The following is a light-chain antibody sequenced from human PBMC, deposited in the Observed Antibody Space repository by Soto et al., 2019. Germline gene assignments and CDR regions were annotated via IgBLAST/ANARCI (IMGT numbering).Light chain of an antibody. J-gene: IGKJ1*01. V-gene: IGKV1-5*03. CDR1: QSISSW. Sequence: DIQMTQSPSTLSASVGDRVTITCRASQSISSWLAWYQQKPGKAPKLLIYKASGLESGVPSRFRGSGSGTEFTLTLSSLQPDDFAPFYCQQYNSYPWTFGQGTKVEIK. CDR2: KAS. CDR3: QQYNSYPWT.